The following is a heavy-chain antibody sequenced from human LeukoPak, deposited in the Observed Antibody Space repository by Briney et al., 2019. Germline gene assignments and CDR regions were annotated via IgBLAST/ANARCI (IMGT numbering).Heavy chain of an antibody. CDR1: GGSISSYY. D-gene: IGHD3-10*02. J-gene: IGHJ4*02. V-gene: IGHV4-59*01. Sequence: SETLSLTCTVSGGSISSYYWSWIRQPPGKGLEWIGYIYYSGSTNYNPSLKSRVTISVDTSKNQFSLKLSSVTAADTAVYYCARYARVPVDWGQGSLVTVFS. CDR3: ARYARVPVD. CDR2: IYYSGST.